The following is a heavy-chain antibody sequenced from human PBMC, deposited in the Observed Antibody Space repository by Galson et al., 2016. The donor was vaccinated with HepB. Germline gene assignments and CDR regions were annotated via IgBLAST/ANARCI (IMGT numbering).Heavy chain of an antibody. Sequence: SLRLSCAASGFTISIYGLHWVRQAPGKGLEWVAVMSHDGTNKFYADSVKGRFTISRDNSKRTLYLQMSSLRPEDTAVYYCTRVLGGYCSTTSCYSAMDVWGQGTTVTVSS. J-gene: IGHJ6*02. CDR1: GFTISIYG. V-gene: IGHV3-30-3*01. CDR2: MSHDGTNK. D-gene: IGHD2-2*01. CDR3: TRVLGGYCSTTSCYSAMDV.